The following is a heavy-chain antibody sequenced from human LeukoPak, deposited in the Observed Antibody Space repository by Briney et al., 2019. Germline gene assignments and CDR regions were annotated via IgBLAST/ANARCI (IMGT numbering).Heavy chain of an antibody. J-gene: IGHJ5*02. CDR3: ARVISADWFDP. CDR2: IYYSGST. CDR1: GGSISSSSCY. Sequence: SETLSLTCTVSGGSISSSSCYWGWIRQPPGKGLEWIGSIYYSGSTYYNPSLKSRVTISVDTSKNQFSLKLSSVTAADTAVYYCARVISADWFDPWGQGTLVTVSS. V-gene: IGHV4-39*07.